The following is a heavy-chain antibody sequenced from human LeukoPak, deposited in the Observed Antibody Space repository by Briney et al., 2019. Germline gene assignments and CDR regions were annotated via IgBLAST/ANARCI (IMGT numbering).Heavy chain of an antibody. Sequence: SETLSLTCAVYGGSFSGYYWSWIRQPPGKGLEWIGEINHSGSTNYNPSLKSRVTISVDTSKNQFFLKLSSVTAADTAVYYCARGNIVVVPAAITNWFDPWGQGTLVTVSS. CDR2: INHSGST. CDR1: GGSFSGYY. CDR3: ARGNIVVVPAAITNWFDP. V-gene: IGHV4-34*01. D-gene: IGHD2-2*01. J-gene: IGHJ5*02.